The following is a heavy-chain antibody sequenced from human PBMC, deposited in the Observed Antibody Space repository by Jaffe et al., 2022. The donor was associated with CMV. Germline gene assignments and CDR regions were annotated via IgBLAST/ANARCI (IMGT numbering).Heavy chain of an antibody. CDR1: GFTFSGSA. V-gene: IGHV3-73*02. CDR3: ATSSIGDYHYFYGLDV. J-gene: IGHJ6*02. CDR2: IRSKANNYAT. Sequence: EVQLVESGGGLVQPGGSLKLSCAASGFTFSGSAMHWVRQASGKGPEWVGRIRSKANNYATGYGASMKDRFTISRDDSKNTAFLQMNSLETDDTAVYYCATSSIGDYHYFYGLDVWGQGTTVTVSS. D-gene: IGHD4-17*01.